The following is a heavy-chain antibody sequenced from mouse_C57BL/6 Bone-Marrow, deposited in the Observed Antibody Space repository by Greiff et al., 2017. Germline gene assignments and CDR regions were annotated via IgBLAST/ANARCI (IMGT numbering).Heavy chain of an antibody. CDR3: ARWPWYFPAY. V-gene: IGHV1-82*01. J-gene: IGHJ3*01. Sequence: VQLQQSGPELVKPGASVKISCKASGYAFSSSWMNWVKQRPGKGLEWIGRIYPGDGDTNYNGKFKGKATLTADKPSSTAYMQLSSLTSEDSAVYFCARWPWYFPAYWGQGTLVTVSA. CDR2: IYPGDGDT. CDR1: GYAFSSSW. D-gene: IGHD2-1*01.